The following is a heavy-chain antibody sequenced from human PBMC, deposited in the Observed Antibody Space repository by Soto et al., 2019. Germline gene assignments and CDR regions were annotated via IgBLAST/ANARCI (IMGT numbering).Heavy chain of an antibody. V-gene: IGHV4-59*01. Sequence: QVQLQESGPGLVKPSETLSLTCTVSGGSISSYYWSWIRQPPGKGLEWIGYIYYSGSTNYNPSLTGRVTRLVDTSKHQFSLKLSSVTAADAAVYYCARGGIAAAAGGAYYCYGMDVWGQGTTVTVSS. D-gene: IGHD6-13*01. CDR2: IYYSGST. J-gene: IGHJ6*02. CDR1: GGSISSYY. CDR3: ARGGIAAAAGGAYYCYGMDV.